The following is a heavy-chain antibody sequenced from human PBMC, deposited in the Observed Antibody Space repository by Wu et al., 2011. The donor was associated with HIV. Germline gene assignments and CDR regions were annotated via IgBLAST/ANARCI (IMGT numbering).Heavy chain of an antibody. J-gene: IGHJ4*02. CDR3: ARDDSSGWPEGFDY. CDR2: ISAYNGDT. Sequence: SVKVSCKASGYTFTSYGISWVRQAPGQGLEWMGWISAYNGDTNYAQKLQGRVTMTTDTSTSTAYMELRSLRSDDTAVYYCARDDSSGWPEGFDYWGQGTLVTVSS. V-gene: IGHV1-18*01. CDR1: GYTFTSYG. D-gene: IGHD6-19*01.